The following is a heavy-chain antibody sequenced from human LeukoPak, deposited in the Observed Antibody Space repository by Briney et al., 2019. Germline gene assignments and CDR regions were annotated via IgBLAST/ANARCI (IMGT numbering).Heavy chain of an antibody. CDR1: GYTFTGYY. D-gene: IGHD3-9*01. CDR3: ARGPAVLRYFDWLRFDP. Sequence: ASVKVSCKASGYTFTGYYMHWVRQAPGQGLEWMGWMNPNSGNTGYAQKFQGRVTMTRNTSISTAYMELSSLRSEDTAVYYCARGPAVLRYFDWLRFDPWGQGTLVTVSS. J-gene: IGHJ5*02. CDR2: MNPNSGNT. V-gene: IGHV1-8*02.